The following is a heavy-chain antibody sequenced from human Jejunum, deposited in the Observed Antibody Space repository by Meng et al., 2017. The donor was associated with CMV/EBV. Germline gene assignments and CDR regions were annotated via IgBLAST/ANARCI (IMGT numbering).Heavy chain of an antibody. J-gene: IGHJ4*02. CDR3: ARCRDDSSIFDY. V-gene: IGHV3-7*01. Sequence: ASGFTFGSYWMSWVRQAPGKGLEWVANIKQDGGEVYYVDAVRGRFTMSRDNGKKSLYLQLNSLRAEDTAVYYCARCRDDSSIFDYWGQGTLVTVSS. D-gene: IGHD5-24*01. CDR1: GFTFGSYW. CDR2: IKQDGGEV.